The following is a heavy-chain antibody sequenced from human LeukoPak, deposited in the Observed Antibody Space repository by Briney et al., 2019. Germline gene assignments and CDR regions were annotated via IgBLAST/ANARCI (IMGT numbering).Heavy chain of an antibody. CDR1: GYSFTSYW. V-gene: IGHV5-51*01. J-gene: IGHJ4*02. CDR3: ARHASPYSSNYYFDY. CDR2: IYPSDSDT. D-gene: IGHD6-13*01. Sequence: GESLKISCKGSGYSFTSYWIGWVRQMPGKGLEWMGIIYPSDSDTKYSPSFQGQVTISADKSISTAYLQWSSLKASDTAMYYCARHASPYSSNYYFDYWGQGALVTVSS.